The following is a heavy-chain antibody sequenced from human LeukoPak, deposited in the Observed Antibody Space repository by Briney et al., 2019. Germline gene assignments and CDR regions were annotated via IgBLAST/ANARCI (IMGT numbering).Heavy chain of an antibody. J-gene: IGHJ4*02. D-gene: IGHD1-26*01. Sequence: VASVKVSCKASGYTFTGYYMHWVRQAPGQGLEWMGWINPNSGGTNSAQKFQGRVTMTRDTSISTAYTELSRLRSDDTAVYYCTREVSGSYYEFDYWGRGTLVVVSS. V-gene: IGHV1-2*02. CDR2: INPNSGGT. CDR1: GYTFTGYY. CDR3: TREVSGSYYEFDY.